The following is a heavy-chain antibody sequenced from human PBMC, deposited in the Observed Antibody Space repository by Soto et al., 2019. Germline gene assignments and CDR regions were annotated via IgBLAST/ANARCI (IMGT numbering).Heavy chain of an antibody. J-gene: IGHJ5*02. CDR1: GFTFSSYA. Sequence: GGSLRLSCAASGFTFSSYAMSWVRQAPGKGLEWVSAISGSGGSTYYADSVKGRFTISRDNSKNTLYLQMNSLRAEDTAVYYCAKDMDLDYGDYEELNWFDPWGQGTLVTVSS. D-gene: IGHD4-17*01. CDR3: AKDMDLDYGDYEELNWFDP. CDR2: ISGSGGST. V-gene: IGHV3-23*01.